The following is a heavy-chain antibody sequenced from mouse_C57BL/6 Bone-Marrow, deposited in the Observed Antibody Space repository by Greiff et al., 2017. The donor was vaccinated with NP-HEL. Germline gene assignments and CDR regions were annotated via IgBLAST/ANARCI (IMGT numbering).Heavy chain of an antibody. CDR2: IYPGSGST. V-gene: IGHV1-55*01. CDR1: GYTFTSYW. D-gene: IGHD2-1*01. J-gene: IGHJ2*01. Sequence: QVQLQQPGAELVKPGASVKMSCKASGYTFTSYWITWVKQRPGQGLEWIGDIYPGSGSTNYNEKFKSKATLTVDTSSSTAYMQLSSLTSEDSAVYYWAREEDLLWPRVYFDYWGQGTTLTVSS. CDR3: AREEDLLWPRVYFDY.